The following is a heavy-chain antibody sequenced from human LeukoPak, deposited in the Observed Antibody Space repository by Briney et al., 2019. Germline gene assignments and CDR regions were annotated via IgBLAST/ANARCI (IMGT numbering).Heavy chain of an antibody. V-gene: IGHV4-30-2*01. D-gene: IGHD6-6*01. CDR2: IYHSGST. J-gene: IGHJ4*02. CDR1: GGSISSGGYY. CDR3: ARVEYSSSWEIDY. Sequence: NSSETLSLTCTVSGGSISSGGYYWSWIRQPPGKGLEWIGYIYHSGSTYYNPSLKSRVTISVDRSKNQFSLKLSSVTAADTAVYYCARVEYSSSWEIDYWGQGTLVTVSS.